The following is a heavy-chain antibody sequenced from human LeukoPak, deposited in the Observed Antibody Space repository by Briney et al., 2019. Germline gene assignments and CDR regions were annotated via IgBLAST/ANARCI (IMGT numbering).Heavy chain of an antibody. CDR1: GGSISSGGYY. CDR2: IYYSGST. CDR3: AGYCSSTSCYYWFDP. Sequence: SETLSLTCTVSGGSISSGGYYWSWIRQHPGKGLEWIGYIYYSGSTYYNPSLKSRVTISVDTSKNQFSLKLSSVTAADTAVYYCAGYCSSTSCYYWFDPWGQGTLVTVSS. D-gene: IGHD2-2*03. V-gene: IGHV4-31*03. J-gene: IGHJ5*02.